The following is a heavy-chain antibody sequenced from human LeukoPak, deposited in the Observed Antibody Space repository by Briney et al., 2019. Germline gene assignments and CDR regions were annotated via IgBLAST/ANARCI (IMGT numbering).Heavy chain of an antibody. CDR3: ARVNRSSVIDY. J-gene: IGHJ4*02. CDR2: INPNSGGT. CDR1: GYTLTGYY. V-gene: IGHV1-2*02. Sequence: ASVKVSCKASGYTLTGYYMHWVRQAPGQGLEWMGWINPNSGGTNYAQKFQGRVTMTRDTSISTAFMELSRLGSDDTAVYYCARVNRSSVIDYWGQGTLVTVSS. D-gene: IGHD6-6*01.